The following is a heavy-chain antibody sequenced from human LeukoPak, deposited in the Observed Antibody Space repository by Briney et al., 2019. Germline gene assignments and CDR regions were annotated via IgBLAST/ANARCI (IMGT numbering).Heavy chain of an antibody. D-gene: IGHD3-22*01. CDR2: IYSGGST. J-gene: IGHJ4*02. V-gene: IGHV3-53*04. Sequence: GGSLRLSCTGSGFTFGDYGMSWFRQAPGKGLEWVSVIYSGGSTYYADSVKGRFTISRHNSKNTLYLQMNSLRAEDTAVYYCARAGYYYDSSGYYYDYWGQGTLVTVSS. CDR1: GFTFGDYG. CDR3: ARAGYYYDSSGYYYDY.